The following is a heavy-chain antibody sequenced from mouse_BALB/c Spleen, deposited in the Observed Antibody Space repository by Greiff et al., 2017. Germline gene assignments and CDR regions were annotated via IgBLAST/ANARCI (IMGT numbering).Heavy chain of an antibody. D-gene: IGHD2-14*01. CDR1: GFTFSSFG. J-gene: IGHJ4*01. V-gene: IGHV5-17*02. Sequence: DVHLVESGGGLVQPGGSRKLSCAASGFTFSSFGMHWVRQAPEKGLEWVAYISSGSSTIYYADTVKGRFTISRDNPKNTLFLQMTSLRSEDTAMYYCARSAYYRTGAMDYWGQGTSGTVSS. CDR2: ISSGSSTI. CDR3: ARSAYYRTGAMDY.